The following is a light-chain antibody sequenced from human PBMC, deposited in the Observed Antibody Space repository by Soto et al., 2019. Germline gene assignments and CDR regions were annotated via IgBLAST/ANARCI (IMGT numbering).Light chain of an antibody. Sequence: DIQMTQSPSTLSASVGDRVTITCRASQSIKSRLAWYQQKPGKAPKLLIYDVSSLESGVPSRFSGSGSGTEFTLTISSLQPDDFATYYCQQYNSYSLWTFGQGTKVEIK. CDR3: QQYNSYSLWT. CDR2: DVS. CDR1: QSIKSR. J-gene: IGKJ1*01. V-gene: IGKV1-5*01.